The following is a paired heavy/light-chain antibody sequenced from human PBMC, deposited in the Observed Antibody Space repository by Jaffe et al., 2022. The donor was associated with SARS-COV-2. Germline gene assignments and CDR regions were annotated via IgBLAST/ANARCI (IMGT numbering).Light chain of an antibody. V-gene: IGKV2-28*01. CDR1: QSLLQSNGYNY. Sequence: DIVMTQSPLSLPVTPGEPASISCRSSQSLLQSNGYNYLDWYLQKPGQSPQPLIYLGSNRASGVPDRFSGSGSGTDFTLKISRVEAEDIGVYFCMQALQAPITFGQGTRLEIK. CDR2: LGS. CDR3: MQALQAPIT. J-gene: IGKJ5*01.
Heavy chain of an antibody. CDR3: AGYYYPSRSSL. D-gene: IGHD5-12*01. CDR2: IKGDGSIK. V-gene: IGHV3-7*03. Sequence: DVQLVESGGGLVQPGGSLRLSCAASGFSFSSFSMNWVRQVPGKGLEWVANIKGDGSIKNYVESVKGRFTISRDNAKNSLYLQMNSLRAEDTAIYYCAGYYYPSRSSLWGQGTMVTVSS. J-gene: IGHJ3*01. CDR1: GFSFSSFS.